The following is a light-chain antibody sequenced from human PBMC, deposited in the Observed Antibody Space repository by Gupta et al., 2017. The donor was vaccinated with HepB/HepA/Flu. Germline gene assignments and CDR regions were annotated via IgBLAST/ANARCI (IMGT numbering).Light chain of an antibody. CDR1: QSVSSSY. Sequence: EIVLTQSPGTLSLSPGEGATLSCRATQSVSSSYLAWYHQRPGQAPRLLIYGASSRATGISDRFSGSGSGTDFTLTISRLEPDDSAMYYCQQDGSSPWTFGQGTKVESK. V-gene: IGKV3-20*01. CDR2: GAS. CDR3: QQDGSSPWT. J-gene: IGKJ1*01.